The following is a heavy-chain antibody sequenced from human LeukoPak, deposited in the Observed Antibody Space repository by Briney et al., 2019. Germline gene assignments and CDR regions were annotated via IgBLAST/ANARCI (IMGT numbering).Heavy chain of an antibody. CDR3: ARESKGITMVRGVTPLDY. J-gene: IGHJ4*02. Sequence: SVKVSCKASGGTFSSYAISWVRQAPGQGLEWMGGIIPIFGTANYAQKFQGRVTITTDESTSTAYMELSSLRSEDTAVYYCARESKGITMVRGVTPLDYWGQGTLVTVSS. D-gene: IGHD3-10*01. V-gene: IGHV1-69*05. CDR2: IIPIFGTA. CDR1: GGTFSSYA.